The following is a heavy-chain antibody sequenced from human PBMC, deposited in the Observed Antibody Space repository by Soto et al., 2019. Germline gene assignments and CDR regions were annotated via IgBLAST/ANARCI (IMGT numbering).Heavy chain of an antibody. CDR2: ISYDGSNK. Sequence: QVQLVESGGGVVQPGRSLRLSCAASGFTFSSYGMHWVRQAPGKGLEWVAVISYDGSNKYYADSVKGRFTISRDNSKNTLYLQMNSLRAEDTAVYYCAKDPGLAYWGQGTLVTVSS. J-gene: IGHJ4*02. CDR3: AKDPGLAY. V-gene: IGHV3-30*18. CDR1: GFTFSSYG.